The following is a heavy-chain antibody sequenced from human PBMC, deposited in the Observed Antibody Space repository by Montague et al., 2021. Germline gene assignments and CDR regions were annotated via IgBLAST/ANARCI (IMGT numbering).Heavy chain of an antibody. CDR1: RSLINSDYY. J-gene: IGHJ6*03. Sequence: SETLSLTCTVSRSLINSDYYWGWIRQPPGKGLEWMGGVSHGGRTYYNPSLKSRVTISVDTSNNHFSLKLSSATAADTAMYYCARERDRYYYMDIWGKGTRSPSL. CDR3: ARERDRYYYMDI. CDR2: VSHGGRT. V-gene: IGHV4-38-2*02.